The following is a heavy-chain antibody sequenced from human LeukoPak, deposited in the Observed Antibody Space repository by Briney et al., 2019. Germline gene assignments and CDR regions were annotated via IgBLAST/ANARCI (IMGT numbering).Heavy chain of an antibody. CDR1: GGSISSSSYS. J-gene: IGHJ4*02. CDR3: ARVPTVTFFDY. Sequence: SETLSLTCSVSGGSISSSSYSWGWIRQPPGKGLEWIGNIYYSGSTYYNPSLKSRVTISVDTSKNQFSLKLSSVTAADTAVYYCARVPTVTFFDYWGQGTLVTVSS. V-gene: IGHV4-39*01. D-gene: IGHD4-17*01. CDR2: IYYSGST.